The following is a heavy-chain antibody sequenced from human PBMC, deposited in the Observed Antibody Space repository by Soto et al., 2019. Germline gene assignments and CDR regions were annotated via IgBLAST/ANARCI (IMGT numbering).Heavy chain of an antibody. CDR3: ARDRGDILPHYGMDG. Sequence: SQTVPLTCSPCGGTISSYYWSWIRQPPAKVLEWIGYIYYSGSTNYNPSLKSRVTISVDTSKNQFSLKLSSVTAADTAVYYCARDRGDILPHYGMDGCGQGCTFTV. D-gene: IGHD3-9*01. CDR1: GGTISSYY. J-gene: IGHJ6*02. V-gene: IGHV4-59*01. CDR2: IYYSGST.